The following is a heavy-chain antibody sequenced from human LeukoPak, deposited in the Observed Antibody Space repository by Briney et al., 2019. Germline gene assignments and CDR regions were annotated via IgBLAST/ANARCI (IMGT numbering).Heavy chain of an antibody. D-gene: IGHD3-22*01. J-gene: IGHJ4*02. V-gene: IGHV4-59*01. CDR1: GGSISSYY. CDR2: IFYSGST. Sequence: PSETLSLTCTVSGGSISSYYWTWIRQPPGKGLEWIGCIFYSGSTNYSPSLKSRVAISVETSKNQFSLKLNSVTTADTAVYYCARARAPDYDESGYFYGNQRLRGAPYYFDFWGQGALVTVSS. CDR3: ARARAPDYDESGYFYGNQRLRGAPYYFDF.